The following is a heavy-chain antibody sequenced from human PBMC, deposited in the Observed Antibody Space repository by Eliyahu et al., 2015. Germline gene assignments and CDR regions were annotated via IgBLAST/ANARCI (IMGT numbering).Heavy chain of an antibody. J-gene: IGHJ4*02. CDR2: ISYDGSNK. V-gene: IGHV3-30-3*01. Sequence: QVQLVESGGGVVQPGRSLRLAXXAXXXTFSSYAMXWVRQAPGKGLEWVAGISYDGSNKYYADSVKGRFTISRDNSKNTLYLQMNSLRAEDTAVYYCARHFNLGELSLDYWGQGTLVTVSS. CDR3: ARHFNLGELSLDY. CDR1: XXTFSSYA. D-gene: IGHD3-16*02.